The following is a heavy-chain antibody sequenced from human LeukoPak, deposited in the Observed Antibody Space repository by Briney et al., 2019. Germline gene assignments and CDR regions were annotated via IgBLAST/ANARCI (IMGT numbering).Heavy chain of an antibody. CDR1: GFTFSSYA. D-gene: IGHD3-10*01. Sequence: GGSLRLSCAASGFTFSSYAMSWVRQAPGKGLEWVSSISGSSGTTLYADSVKGRFTISRDNSKNTLYLQMNNLRAEDTAVYYCAKLVGRYYGSGTSYNLDYWGQGTLVTVSS. CDR3: AKLVGRYYGSGTSYNLDY. V-gene: IGHV3-23*01. J-gene: IGHJ4*02. CDR2: ISGSSGTT.